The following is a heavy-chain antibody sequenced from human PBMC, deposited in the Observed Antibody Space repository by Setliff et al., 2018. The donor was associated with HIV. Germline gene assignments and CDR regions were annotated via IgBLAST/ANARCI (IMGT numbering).Heavy chain of an antibody. V-gene: IGHV1-69*13. CDR2: IVPIFGKV. D-gene: IGHD6-19*01. CDR1: GGSFSSFA. Sequence: SVKVSCKASGGSFSSFAFSWIRQAPGQGLEWMGGIVPIFGKVEYAQRFQDRVKITADESTSTAYMEMSSLTSEDTAIYYCARSDSGWPHYQYHHTNVWGKGTTVTVSS. CDR3: ARSDSGWPHYQYHHTNV. J-gene: IGHJ6*04.